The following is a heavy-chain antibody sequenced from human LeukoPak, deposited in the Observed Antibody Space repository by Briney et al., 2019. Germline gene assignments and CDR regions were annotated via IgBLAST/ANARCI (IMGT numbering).Heavy chain of an antibody. V-gene: IGHV3-48*03. J-gene: IGHJ4*02. CDR1: GFTFSSFE. D-gene: IGHD3-16*01. CDR2: ITSSGTSI. CDR3: ASYDGFTQDRGDY. Sequence: GGSLRLSCAASGFTFSSFEMNWVRQAPGKGVEWISNITSSGTSIYYADSVKGRFTVSRDNAKNSLYLQMNSLRAEDTAVYYCASYDGFTQDRGDYWGQGTLVTVSS.